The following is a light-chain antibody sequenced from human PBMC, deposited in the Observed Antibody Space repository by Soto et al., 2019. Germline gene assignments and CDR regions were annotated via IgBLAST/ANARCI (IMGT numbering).Light chain of an antibody. CDR1: SSDVGGYNY. CDR3: SSYAASNNFYFV. Sequence: QSVLTQPPSASGSPGQSVTISFTGTSSDVGGYNYVSWYQQYPVRAPKLMIYEVTKRPSGVPDRFSGSKSGNTASLTVSGLQAEDEADYYCSSYAASNNFYFVFGGGTKVTVL. J-gene: IGLJ3*02. CDR2: EVT. V-gene: IGLV2-8*01.